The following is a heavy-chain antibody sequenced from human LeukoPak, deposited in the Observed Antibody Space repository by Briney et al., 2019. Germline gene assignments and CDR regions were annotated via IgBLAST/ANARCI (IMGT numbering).Heavy chain of an antibody. CDR2: IYYSGST. CDR1: GGSISSNSYY. V-gene: IGHV4-39*01. CDR3: ARTRYYYNSRSYGAPYYFDY. D-gene: IGHD3-10*01. Sequence: SETLSLTCAVSGGSISSNSYYWGWIRQPPVKGLEWIGSIYYSGSTYYNPSLKSRVTISVDTSKNQFSLKLSSVTAADTAVYYCARTRYYYNSRSYGAPYYFDYWGQGTLVTVSS. J-gene: IGHJ4*02.